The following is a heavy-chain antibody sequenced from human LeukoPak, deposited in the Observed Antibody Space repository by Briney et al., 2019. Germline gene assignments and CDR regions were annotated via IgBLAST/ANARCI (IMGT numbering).Heavy chain of an antibody. CDR3: ARVTMVRGVFYYYYGMDV. CDR1: GGTFSSYA. D-gene: IGHD3-10*01. J-gene: IGHJ6*02. CDR2: IIPILGIA. V-gene: IGHV1-69*04. Sequence: ALVKVSCKASGGTFSSYAISWVRQAPGQGLEWIGRIIPILGIANYAQKFQGRVTITADKSTSTAYMELSSLRSEDTAVYYCARVTMVRGVFYYYYGMDVWGQGTTVTVSS.